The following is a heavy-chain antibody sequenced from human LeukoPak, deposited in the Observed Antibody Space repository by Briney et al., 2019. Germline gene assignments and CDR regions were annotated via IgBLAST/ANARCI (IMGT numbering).Heavy chain of an antibody. CDR3: ARRLRMWFGELVYFDY. CDR1: GGPISSSSYY. J-gene: IGHJ4*02. D-gene: IGHD3-10*01. CDR2: IYYSGIT. V-gene: IGHV4-39*01. Sequence: SETLSLTCTVSGGPISSSSYYWGSVRQPPGKGLEWNGSIYYSGITYYNPSIKSRVTISVDTSKNQFSLKLSSVTAADTAVYYCARRLRMWFGELVYFDYWGQGTLVTVSS.